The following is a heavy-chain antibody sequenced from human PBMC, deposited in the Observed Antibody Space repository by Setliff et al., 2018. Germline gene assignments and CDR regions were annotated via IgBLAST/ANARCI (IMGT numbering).Heavy chain of an antibody. CDR2: LKPGDSGI. V-gene: IGHV5-51*01. CDR3: VRHPYYDSSGYYFYYYYYMDV. CDR1: GYTFTNYW. D-gene: IGHD3-22*01. Sequence: GESLKISCQGSGYTFTNYWIGWVRQMPGKGLEWMGILKPGDSGIRYSPSFQGQVTLSADTSIATAYLHWTSLKASDTAMYYCVRHPYYDSSGYYFYYYYYMDVWGKGTTVTVSS. J-gene: IGHJ6*03.